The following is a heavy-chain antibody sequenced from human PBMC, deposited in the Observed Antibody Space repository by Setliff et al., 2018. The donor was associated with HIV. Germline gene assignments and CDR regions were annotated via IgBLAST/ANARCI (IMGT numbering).Heavy chain of an antibody. CDR1: GGSITTSTFY. CDR3: ARRPSPYYYYDISGYSGGNVDY. Sequence: LSLTCTVSGGSITTSTFYWGWIRQPPGKGLAWIGDIYYSGSSHYNPSLKSRVTVSVDTSRNQFSLRLSSVTAADTAVYYCARRPSPYYYYDISGYSGGNVDYWGRGTLVTVSS. D-gene: IGHD3-22*01. V-gene: IGHV4-39*01. CDR2: IYYSGSS. J-gene: IGHJ4*02.